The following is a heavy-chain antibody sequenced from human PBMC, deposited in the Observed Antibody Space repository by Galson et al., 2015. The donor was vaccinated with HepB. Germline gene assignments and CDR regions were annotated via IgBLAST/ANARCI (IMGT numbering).Heavy chain of an antibody. D-gene: IGHD6-19*01. CDR3: ARGGSGWYERGFDY. CDR2: INSDGSST. V-gene: IGHV3-74*01. J-gene: IGHJ4*02. CDR1: GFTFSSYW. Sequence: SLRLSCAASGFTFSSYWMHWVRQAPGKGLVWVSRINSDGSSTGYADSVKGRFTISRDNAKNTLYLQMNSLRAEDTAVYYCARGGSGWYERGFDYWGQGTLVTVSS.